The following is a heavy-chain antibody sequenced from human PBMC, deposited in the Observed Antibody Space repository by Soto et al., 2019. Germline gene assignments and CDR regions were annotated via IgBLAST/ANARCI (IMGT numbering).Heavy chain of an antibody. CDR2: IIPLFGTT. CDR1: GGTFSTYP. CDR3: ARGATHGSSWYFWFDP. V-gene: IGHV1-69*01. D-gene: IGHD6-13*01. J-gene: IGHJ5*02. Sequence: QVQLVQSGAEVRMPGSSVKVSCKASGGTFSTYPINWVRQAPGQGLEWMGGIIPLFGTTNYAQKFNGRVPITADESTSTAYMELSRLRAEAAAVYYCARGATHGSSWYFWFDPWGQGTLVTVSS.